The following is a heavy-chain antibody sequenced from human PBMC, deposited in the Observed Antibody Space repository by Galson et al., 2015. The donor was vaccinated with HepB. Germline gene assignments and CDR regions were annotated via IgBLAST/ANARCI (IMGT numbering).Heavy chain of an antibody. D-gene: IGHD4-11*01. CDR1: GFTFSSYA. J-gene: IGHJ4*02. CDR3: ARDDYSNYFDY. CDR2: ISYDGSNK. V-gene: IGHV3-30-3*01. Sequence: SLRLSCAASGFTFSSYAMHWVRQAPGKGLEWVAVISYDGSNKYYADSVKGRFTISRDNSKNTLYLQMNSLRAEDTAVYYCARDDYSNYFDYRGQGTLVTVSS.